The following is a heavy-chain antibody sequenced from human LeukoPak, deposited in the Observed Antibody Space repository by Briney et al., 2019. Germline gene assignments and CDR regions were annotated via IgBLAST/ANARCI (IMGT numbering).Heavy chain of an antibody. CDR1: GFTVSSNY. V-gene: IGHV3-66*01. CDR2: IYSGGST. D-gene: IGHD4-17*01. Sequence: PGGSLRLSCAAPGFTVSSNYMSWVRQAPGKGLEWVSVIYSGGSTYYADSVKGRFTISRDNSKNTLYLQMNSLRAEDTAVYYCARGKDYGDSQRGYYYYGMDVWGQGTTVTVSS. CDR3: ARGKDYGDSQRGYYYYGMDV. J-gene: IGHJ6*02.